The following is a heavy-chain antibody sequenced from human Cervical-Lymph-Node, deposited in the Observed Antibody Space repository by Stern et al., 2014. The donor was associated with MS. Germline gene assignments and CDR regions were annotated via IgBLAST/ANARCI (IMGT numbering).Heavy chain of an antibody. CDR1: GFTFNKYA. CDR3: AKQYFDSSGYSYYYGMDV. J-gene: IGHJ6*02. V-gene: IGHV3-23*04. CDR2: IRGSGGSI. D-gene: IGHD3-22*01. Sequence: EVQLVESGGALVQPGGSLRLSCAASGFTFNKYAMNGFRQAPGTGLERVSTIRGSGGSIYYADSVKGRFTNARDNSENTLYLQRHSLRAEDTAIYYCAKQYFDSSGYSYYYGMDVWGQGTTVTVS.